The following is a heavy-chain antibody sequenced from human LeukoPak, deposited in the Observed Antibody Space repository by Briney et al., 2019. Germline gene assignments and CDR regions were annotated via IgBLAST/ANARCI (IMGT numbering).Heavy chain of an antibody. D-gene: IGHD1-14*01. Sequence: GGSLRLSCAASGFNFGNHWMDWVRQAPGQGLEWVANIKEDGTLAYYADSVRGRSSISRDNTRNSLFLQMNGLRAEDTAVYFCVRDGYNQNRFDFWGQGTLITVSS. CDR2: IKEDGTLA. CDR3: VRDGYNQNRFDF. CDR1: GFNFGNHW. J-gene: IGHJ4*02. V-gene: IGHV3-7*03.